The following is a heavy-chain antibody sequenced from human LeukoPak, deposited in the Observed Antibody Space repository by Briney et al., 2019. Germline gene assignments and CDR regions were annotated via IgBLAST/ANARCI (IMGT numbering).Heavy chain of an antibody. CDR2: ISSSSYI. CDR1: GFTFTDSF. CDR3: AAMGMDFDY. J-gene: IGHJ4*02. D-gene: IGHD1-26*01. Sequence: GGSLRLSCAASGFTFTDSFMTWIRQAPGKGLEWVSSISSSSYIYYADSVKGRFTISRDNAKNSLYLQMNSLRAEDTAVYYCAAMGMDFDYWGQGTLVTVSS. V-gene: IGHV3-69-1*01.